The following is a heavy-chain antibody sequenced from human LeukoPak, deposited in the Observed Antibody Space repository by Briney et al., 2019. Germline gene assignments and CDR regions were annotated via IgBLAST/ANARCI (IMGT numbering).Heavy chain of an antibody. V-gene: IGHV1-2*02. CDR1: GYTFTGYY. CDR2: INPNSGGT. Sequence: ASVKVSCKASGYTFTGYYMHWVRQAPGQGLEWMGWINPNSGGTNYAQKFQGRVTMTRDTSISTAYMELSRPRSDDTAVYYCARATSGYYDYLDYWGQGTLVTVSS. CDR3: ARATSGYYDYLDY. J-gene: IGHJ4*02. D-gene: IGHD3-22*01.